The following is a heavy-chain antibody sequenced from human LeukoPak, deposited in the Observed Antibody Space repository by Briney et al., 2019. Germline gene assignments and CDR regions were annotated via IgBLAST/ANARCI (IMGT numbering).Heavy chain of an antibody. CDR2: INPRGGST. CDR1: GYTFTNYY. CDR3: ARAQSVSMIVVVPHLDY. V-gene: IGHV1-46*01. D-gene: IGHD3-22*01. Sequence: ASVTVSCKASGYTFTNYYIHWVRQAPGQGLEYMGVINPRGGSTSYAQKFQGRVTMTRDTSTSTVYMELSSLRSEDTALYYCARAQSVSMIVVVPHLDYWGQGTLVTVSS. J-gene: IGHJ4*02.